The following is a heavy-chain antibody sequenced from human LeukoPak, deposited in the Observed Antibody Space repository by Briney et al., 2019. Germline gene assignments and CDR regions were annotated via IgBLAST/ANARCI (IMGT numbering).Heavy chain of an antibody. CDR2: IYHSGST. Sequence: PSGTLSLTCAVSGGSISSRNWWSWVRQPPGKGLEWIGEIYHSGSTNYNPSLKSRVTISVDTSKNQFSLKLSSVTAADTAVYYCARLPGNYDSSGYYLHYFDYWGQGTLVTVSS. J-gene: IGHJ4*02. V-gene: IGHV4-4*02. CDR3: ARLPGNYDSSGYYLHYFDY. D-gene: IGHD3-22*01. CDR1: GGSISSRNW.